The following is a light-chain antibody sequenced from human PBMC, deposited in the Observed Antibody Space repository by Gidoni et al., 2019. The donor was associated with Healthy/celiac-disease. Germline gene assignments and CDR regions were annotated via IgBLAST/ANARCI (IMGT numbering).Light chain of an antibody. CDR2: EVS. J-gene: IGLJ2*01. CDR3: SSYTSSSTYVV. Sequence: QSALTQPASVSGSPGQSITISCTGTSSAVGGSNYVSWSQQHPGKAPKLMIYEVSNRPSGVSNRFSGSKSGNTASLTISGLQAEDEADYYCSSYTSSSTYVVFGGGTKLTVL. CDR1: SSAVGGSNY. V-gene: IGLV2-14*01.